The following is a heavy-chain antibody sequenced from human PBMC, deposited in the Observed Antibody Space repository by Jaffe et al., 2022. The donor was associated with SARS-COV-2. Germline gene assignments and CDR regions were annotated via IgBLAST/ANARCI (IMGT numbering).Heavy chain of an antibody. V-gene: IGHV3-53*02. Sequence: EVQLVETGGGLIQPGGSLRLSCAASGFTVSSNYMSWVRQAPGKGLEWVSVIYSGGSTYYADSVKGRFTISRDNSKNTLYLQMNSLRAEDTAVYYCAQYYYDSSGTSDIWGQGTMVTVSS. CDR1: GFTVSSNY. CDR3: AQYYYDSSGTSDI. D-gene: IGHD3-22*01. CDR2: IYSGGST. J-gene: IGHJ3*02.